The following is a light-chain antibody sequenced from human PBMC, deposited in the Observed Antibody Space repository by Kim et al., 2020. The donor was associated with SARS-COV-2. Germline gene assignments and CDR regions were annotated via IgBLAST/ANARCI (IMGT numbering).Light chain of an antibody. CDR2: GNV. J-gene: IGLJ3*02. CDR3: AAWDDSLSGPV. V-gene: IGLV1-47*01. Sequence: GQRISISCSGGSANVGSNYVRWYQQRPGAAPKLLLFGNVQRASGVPDRFSGSKSGTATFLAISGLRSEDEADYYCAAWDDSLSGPVFGGGTQLTVL. CDR1: SANVGSNY.